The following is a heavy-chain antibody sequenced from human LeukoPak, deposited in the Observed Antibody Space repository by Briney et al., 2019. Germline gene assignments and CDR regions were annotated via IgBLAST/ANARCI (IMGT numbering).Heavy chain of an antibody. CDR1: GFSLSSYS. J-gene: IGHJ4*02. D-gene: IGHD4-17*01. Sequence: GGSLRLSCAASGFSLSSYSMNWVRQAPGKGLEWVSSISSSDNYIYYADSVKGRFTISRDNAKNSLYLQMNSLRAEDTAVYYCARPGEGYGDYFDYWGQGTLVTVSS. CDR2: ISSSDNYI. CDR3: ARPGEGYGDYFDY. V-gene: IGHV3-21*01.